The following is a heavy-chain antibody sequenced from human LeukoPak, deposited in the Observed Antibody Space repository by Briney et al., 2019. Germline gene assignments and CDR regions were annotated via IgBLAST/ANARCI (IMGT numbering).Heavy chain of an antibody. J-gene: IGHJ6*02. CDR3: ARDAPRILYPYYYYYGMDV. CDR1: GYTFTGYY. D-gene: IGHD2-8*01. Sequence: ASVKVSCKASGYTFTGYYMHWVRQAPGQGLEWMGWINPNSGGTNYAQKFQGRVTMTRDASTSTAYMELSRLRSDDTAVYYCARDAPRILYPYYYYYGMDVWGQGTTVTVSS. V-gene: IGHV1-2*02. CDR2: INPNSGGT.